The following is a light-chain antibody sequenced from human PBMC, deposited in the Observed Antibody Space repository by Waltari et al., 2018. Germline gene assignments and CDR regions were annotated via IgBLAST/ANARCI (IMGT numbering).Light chain of an antibody. CDR1: QSLVHSDGSTY. V-gene: IGKV2-24*01. CDR2: EIS. J-gene: IGKJ2*01. CDR3: LQATQFPRS. Sequence: DIVMTQTPLSSPVTLGQPASISCRSSQSLVHSDGSTYLSWLQQRPGQPPRLLIYEISNRFSGVPDRFSGSGAGTDFTLKISRVEAVDVGIYYCLQATQFPRSFGQGTKLEIK.